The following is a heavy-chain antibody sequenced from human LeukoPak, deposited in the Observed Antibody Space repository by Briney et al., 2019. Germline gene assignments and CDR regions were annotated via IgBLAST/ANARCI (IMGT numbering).Heavy chain of an antibody. J-gene: IGHJ6*02. V-gene: IGHV1-46*01. CDR1: GYTFTSYY. D-gene: IGHD6-19*01. CDR3: ARDFSIGSAVAAGMDV. CDR2: INPSGGST. Sequence: ASVKVSCKASGYTFTSYYMHWVRQAPGQGLEWMGIINPSGGSTSYAQKFQGRVTMTRDTSTSTVYMELSSLRSEDTAVYYCARDFSIGSAVAAGMDVWGQGTTVTVSS.